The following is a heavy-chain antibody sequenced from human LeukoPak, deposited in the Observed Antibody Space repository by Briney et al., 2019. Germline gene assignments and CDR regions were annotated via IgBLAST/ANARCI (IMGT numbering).Heavy chain of an antibody. CDR2: MNHNSGNT. CDR3: ARGRLPGPAWLSEY. D-gene: IGHD5-12*01. Sequence: ASVKVSCKAFEYTFTSYDIHWVRQATGQGLEWMGWMNHNSGNTGYAQTFQGRVTMTRNNAKSTAYMELSSLTSQETAGYYFARGRLPGPAWLSEYWGQGTLVTVSS. V-gene: IGHV1-8*01. CDR1: EYTFTSYD. J-gene: IGHJ4*02.